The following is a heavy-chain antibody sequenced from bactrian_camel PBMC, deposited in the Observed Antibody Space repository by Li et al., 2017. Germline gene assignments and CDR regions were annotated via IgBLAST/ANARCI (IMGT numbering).Heavy chain of an antibody. J-gene: IGHJ6*01. D-gene: IGHD5*01. V-gene: IGHV3S31*01. CDR2: VEADGTA. CDR3: VADQFCPRKIRDHGLGALPLTFRY. Sequence: VQLVESGGGSVQAGGSLRLSCAASESTGGAASEPIGSRFCMGWFRQAPGKAREGVAVVEADGTAYHADSVKGRFTVSKDKATLHLQMNSLKVEDTGMYYCVADQFCPRKIRDHGLGALPLTFRYWGQGTQVTVS. CDR1: ESTGGAASEPIGSRFC.